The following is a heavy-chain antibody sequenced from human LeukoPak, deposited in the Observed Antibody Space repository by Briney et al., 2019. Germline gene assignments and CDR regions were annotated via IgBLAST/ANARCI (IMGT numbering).Heavy chain of an antibody. J-gene: IGHJ4*02. CDR2: INHSGST. CDR1: GGSFSGYY. CDR3: ARGGIALGGPSYYFDY. V-gene: IGHV4-34*01. D-gene: IGHD6-19*01. Sequence: SETLSLTCAVDGGSFSGYYWSWIRQPPGKGLEWIGEINHSGSTNYNPSLKSRVTISVDTSKNQFSLKLSSVTAADTAVYYCARGGIALGGPSYYFDYWGQGTLVTVSS.